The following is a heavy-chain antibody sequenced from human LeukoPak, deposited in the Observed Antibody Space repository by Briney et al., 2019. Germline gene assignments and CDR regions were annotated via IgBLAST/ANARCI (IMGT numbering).Heavy chain of an antibody. Sequence: SETLSLTCTVSRGSMSAYYWTWIRQPPGKGLEFIGYFHFSGSTKYNRSLASRVTVSADTSKNHFSLNLTSVTAADTAVYFCARAFWESVIDYWGQETPVTVSS. CDR3: ARAFWESVIDY. D-gene: IGHD3-16*01. J-gene: IGHJ4*02. CDR2: FHFSGST. V-gene: IGHV4-59*12. CDR1: RGSMSAYY.